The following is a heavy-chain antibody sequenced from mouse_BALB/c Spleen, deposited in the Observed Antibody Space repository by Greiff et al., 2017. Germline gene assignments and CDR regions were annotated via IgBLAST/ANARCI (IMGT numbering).Heavy chain of an antibody. V-gene: IGHV3-2*02. CDR2: ISYSGST. CDR3: ARPTVVATDWYFDV. J-gene: IGHJ1*01. CDR1: GYSITSDYA. Sequence: EVKLMESGPGLVKPSQSLSLTCTVTGYSITSDYAWNWIRQFPGNKLEWMGYISYSGSTSYNPSLKSRISITRDTSKNQFFLQLNSVTTEDTATYYCARPTVVATDWYFDVWGAGTTVTVSS. D-gene: IGHD1-1*01.